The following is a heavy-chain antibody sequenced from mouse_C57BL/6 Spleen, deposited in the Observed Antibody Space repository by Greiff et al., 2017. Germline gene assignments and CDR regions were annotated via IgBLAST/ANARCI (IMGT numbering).Heavy chain of an antibody. V-gene: IGHV5-17*01. CDR3: ARGVASWFAY. CDR2: ISSGSSTI. Sequence: EVKLMESGGGLVKPGGSLKLSCAASGFTFSDYGMHWVRQAPEKGLEWVAYISSGSSTIYYADTVKGRFTISRDNDNTHLFRQMTRLRSEDTAMYYCARGVASWFAYWGQGTLVTVSA. D-gene: IGHD1-1*02. CDR1: GFTFSDYG. J-gene: IGHJ3*01.